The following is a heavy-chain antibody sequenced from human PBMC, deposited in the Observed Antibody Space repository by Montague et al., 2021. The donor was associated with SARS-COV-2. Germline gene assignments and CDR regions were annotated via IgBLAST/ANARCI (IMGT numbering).Heavy chain of an antibody. CDR2: IYTSGST. V-gene: IGHV4-4*07. CDR1: GGSISSYY. D-gene: IGHD3-22*01. Sequence: SKTLSLTCTVSGGSISSYYWNWIRQSAGKGLEWIGRIYTSGSTNXDPSLKSRVTMSVDTSKNQFSLKLSSVTAADTAVYYCARGALFYDSSGYYSDAFDIWGQGTMVTVSS. J-gene: IGHJ3*02. CDR3: ARGALFYDSSGYYSDAFDI.